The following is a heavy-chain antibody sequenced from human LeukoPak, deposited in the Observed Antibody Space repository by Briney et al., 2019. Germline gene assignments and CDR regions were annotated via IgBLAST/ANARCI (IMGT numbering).Heavy chain of an antibody. J-gene: IGHJ4*02. CDR1: GYTFTDHY. CDR2: IHSNSEGE. CDR3: ATSRGATPALDF. D-gene: IGHD1-26*01. V-gene: IGHV1-2*06. Sequence: ASVKVSCKASGYTFTDHYIHWVRQAPGQGPEWMGQIHSNSEGEKYAQKFQGRITVLRDTSINTIYMELTSLTSDDTAVYYCATSRGATPALDFWGQGTLVTVSS.